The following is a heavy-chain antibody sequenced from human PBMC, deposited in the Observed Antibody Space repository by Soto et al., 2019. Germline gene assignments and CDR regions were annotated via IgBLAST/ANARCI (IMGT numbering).Heavy chain of an antibody. CDR2: IIPIFGTA. CDR1: GGTFSSYA. V-gene: IGHV1-69*12. Sequence: QVQLVQSGAEVKKPGSSVKVSCKASGGTFSSYAISWVRQAPGQGLEWMGGIIPIFGTANYAQKSQGRVTITADESTSTANMELSSLRSEDTAVYYCARDTNTVDSTKPFDYWGQGTLVTVSS. CDR3: ARDTNTVDSTKPFDY. D-gene: IGHD4-17*01. J-gene: IGHJ4*02.